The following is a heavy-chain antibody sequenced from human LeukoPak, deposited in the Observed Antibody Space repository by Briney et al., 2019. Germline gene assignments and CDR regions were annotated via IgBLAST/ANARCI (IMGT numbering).Heavy chain of an antibody. V-gene: IGHV4-4*07. CDR3: ARDSGTTGEVKFDP. Sequence: SETLSLTCTVSGGSISSYYLSWIRQPAGKGLEWIGRIYSSGTNYNPSLKSRVAMSADTSRNQVSLTLSSVTAADTAVYYCARDSGTTGEVKFDPWGQGTLVTVSS. CDR2: IYSSGT. D-gene: IGHD3-10*01. CDR1: GGSISSYY. J-gene: IGHJ5*02.